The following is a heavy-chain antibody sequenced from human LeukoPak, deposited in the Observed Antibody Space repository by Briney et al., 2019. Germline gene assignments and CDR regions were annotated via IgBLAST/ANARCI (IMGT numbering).Heavy chain of an antibody. Sequence: GRSLRLSCAVSGFTFSSYDMHWVRQAPGKGLEWVAVISYDGSSKYYADSAKGRFTISRDNSKNTLYLQMNSLRAEDTAVYYCAKGHTAMITQDYWGQGTLVTVSS. CDR2: ISYDGSSK. D-gene: IGHD1-20*01. CDR3: AKGHTAMITQDY. CDR1: GFTFSSYD. V-gene: IGHV3-30*18. J-gene: IGHJ4*02.